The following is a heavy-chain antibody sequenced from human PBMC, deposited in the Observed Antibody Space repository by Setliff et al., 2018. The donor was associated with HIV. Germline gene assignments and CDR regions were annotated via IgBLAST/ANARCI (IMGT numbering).Heavy chain of an antibody. CDR2: VSSDGTKK. Sequence: PGGSLRLSCAASGFTFSNYVTHWVRHVRGKGLEWVALVSSDGTKKFYADAVQFRFNITRDNSDNRVFLQMNSLRPDDTAVYYCVRDLLWAFDMWGPGTMVTVSS. J-gene: IGHJ3*02. CDR1: GFTFSNYV. V-gene: IGHV3-30-3*01. D-gene: IGHD3-10*01. CDR3: VRDLLWAFDM.